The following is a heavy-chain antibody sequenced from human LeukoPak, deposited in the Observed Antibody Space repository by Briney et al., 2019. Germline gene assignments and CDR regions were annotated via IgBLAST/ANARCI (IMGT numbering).Heavy chain of an antibody. CDR3: ASPTWIQLWSGFDI. Sequence: SETLSLTCTVSGGSITNGGHYWSWIRQPAGKGLEWIGRIYTTGNTNYNPSLKSRVTISVDTSKNQFSLKLSSVTAADTAMYYCASPTWIQLWSGFDIWGQGTMVTVSS. V-gene: IGHV4-61*02. J-gene: IGHJ3*02. CDR1: GGSITNGGHY. CDR2: IYTTGNT. D-gene: IGHD5-18*01.